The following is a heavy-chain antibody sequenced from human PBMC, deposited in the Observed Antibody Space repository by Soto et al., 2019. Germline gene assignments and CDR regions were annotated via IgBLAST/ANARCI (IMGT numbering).Heavy chain of an antibody. CDR2: IYYSGST. D-gene: IGHD6-13*01. V-gene: IGHV4-59*01. CDR1: GGSISSYY. J-gene: IGHJ6*02. CDR3: ARASSWYARYYYYYGMDV. Sequence: SETLSLTCTVSGGSISSYYWSWIRQPPGKGLEWIGYIYYSGSTNYNPSLKSRVTISVDTSKNQFSLKLSSVTAADTAVYYCARASSWYARYYYYYGMDVWGQGTTVTVSS.